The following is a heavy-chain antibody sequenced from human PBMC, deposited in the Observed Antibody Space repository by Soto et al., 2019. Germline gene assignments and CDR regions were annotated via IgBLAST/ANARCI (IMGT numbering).Heavy chain of an antibody. V-gene: IGHV3-74*01. Sequence: EVQLVESGGGLVQPGESLRLSCAASGLTFSSYWMHWVRQAPGKGLVWVSRINSDGSSTSYADSVKGRFTISRDNAKNTLYLQMNSLRAEDSAVYYCAREGRASYYYDSSGQNWFDPWGQGTLVTVSS. D-gene: IGHD3-22*01. CDR1: GLTFSSYW. J-gene: IGHJ5*02. CDR2: INSDGSST. CDR3: AREGRASYYYDSSGQNWFDP.